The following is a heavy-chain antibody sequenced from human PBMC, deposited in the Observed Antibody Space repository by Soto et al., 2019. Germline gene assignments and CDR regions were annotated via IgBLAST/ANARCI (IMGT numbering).Heavy chain of an antibody. CDR1: RHTVTISP. D-gene: IGHD6-13*01. CDR3: ARFLEAAAWQGEVMDL. CDR2: IIPICGTA. J-gene: IGHJ6*02. Sequence: SMPVSCKASRHTVTISPIGLERQAPGQGLAWRGGIIPICGTANYAQKVQGRVTITADKSTSTGYMELGSLRSEDTGVYYCARFLEAAAWQGEVMDLCAQGTTVTVS. V-gene: IGHV1-69*06.